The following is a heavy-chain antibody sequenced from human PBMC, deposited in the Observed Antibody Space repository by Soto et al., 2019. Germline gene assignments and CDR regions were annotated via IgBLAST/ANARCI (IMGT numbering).Heavy chain of an antibody. Sequence: ASAKVSCTASGYTLTRYVISWLRQAPVQGLAWMGWISAYNGNTNYAQKLQGRVTMTTDTSTSTAYMELRSLRSDDTAVYYCARGFLEWLRPSFDYWGQGTLVTVSS. D-gene: IGHD3-3*01. J-gene: IGHJ4*02. CDR3: ARGFLEWLRPSFDY. CDR1: GYTLTRYV. CDR2: ISAYNGNT. V-gene: IGHV1-18*04.